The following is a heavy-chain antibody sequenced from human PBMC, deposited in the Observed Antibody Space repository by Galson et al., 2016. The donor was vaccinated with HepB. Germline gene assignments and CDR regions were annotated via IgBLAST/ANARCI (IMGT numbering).Heavy chain of an antibody. Sequence: SLRLSCAASGFTFSSYAMNWVRQPPGKGLEWVSRISGSGGTTYYADSVKGRFTISRDNSKSTLYLQMNSLRAEDTDVCYCAKGAYALPENFQHWGQGTLVTVSS. CDR1: GFTFSSYA. CDR2: ISGSGGTT. J-gene: IGHJ1*01. V-gene: IGHV3-23*01. D-gene: IGHD5-12*01. CDR3: AKGAYALPENFQH.